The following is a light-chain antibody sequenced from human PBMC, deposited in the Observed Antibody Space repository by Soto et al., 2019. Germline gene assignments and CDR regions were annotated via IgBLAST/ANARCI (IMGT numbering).Light chain of an antibody. CDR1: QSISSGY. CDR2: GAS. CDR3: QQYGSSPIT. V-gene: IGKV3-20*01. J-gene: IGKJ5*01. Sequence: IMLTQSRGTLSLSPRERATLSCRTSQSISSGYLAWYQQKPGQAPGLLIYGASNRATGIPDRFSGNGSGTDFTLTISRLEPEDFAVYYCQQYGSSPITFCQGTRLAI.